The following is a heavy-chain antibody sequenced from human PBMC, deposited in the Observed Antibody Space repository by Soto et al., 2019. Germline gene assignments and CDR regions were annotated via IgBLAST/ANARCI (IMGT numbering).Heavy chain of an antibody. V-gene: IGHV4-39*01. CDR3: ARHSVRKPTDY. D-gene: IGHD3-10*01. Sequence: QLQLQESGPGLVKPSETLSLTCTVSGGSISSSSYYWGWIRQPPGKGLEWIGSIYYSGSTYYNPSLKSRVTISVDTSKNQFSLKLSSVTAADTAVYYCARHSVRKPTDYWGQGTLVTVSS. CDR2: IYYSGST. CDR1: GGSISSSSYY. J-gene: IGHJ4*02.